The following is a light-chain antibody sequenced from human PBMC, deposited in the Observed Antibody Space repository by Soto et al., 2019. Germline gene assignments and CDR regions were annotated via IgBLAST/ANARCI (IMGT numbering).Light chain of an antibody. V-gene: IGLV2-14*02. Sequence: QSVLTQPASVSGSPGQSITISCTGTSSDVGSYNLVSWYQQHPGKAPKLMIYEVSRRPSGVSNRFSGSKSANTASLTISGLQAEDEADYYCTSHTASSTWVFGGGTK. CDR3: TSHTASSTWV. CDR2: EVS. J-gene: IGLJ3*02. CDR1: SSDVGSYNL.